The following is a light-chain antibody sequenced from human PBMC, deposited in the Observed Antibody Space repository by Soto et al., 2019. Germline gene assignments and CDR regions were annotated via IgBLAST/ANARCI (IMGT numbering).Light chain of an antibody. CDR3: CSYAGSYTLV. Sequence: QSALTQPASVSGSPGQSITISCTGTRSDVGRYNYVSWYQQHPGKAPKLLIYEVTYRPSGVSTRFSASKSGSTASLTISGIQAEDEADYYCCSYAGSYTLVFGGGTKLTVL. J-gene: IGLJ2*01. CDR1: RSDVGRYNY. V-gene: IGLV2-14*01. CDR2: EVT.